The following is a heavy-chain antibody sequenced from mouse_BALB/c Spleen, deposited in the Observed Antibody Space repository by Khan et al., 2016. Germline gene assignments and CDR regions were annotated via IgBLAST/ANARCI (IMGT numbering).Heavy chain of an antibody. D-gene: IGHD1-1*01. V-gene: IGHV3-8*02. CDR2: ISYSGNT. CDR1: SDSITSGY. Sequence: EVQLQESGPSLVKPSQTLSLTCSVTSDSITSGYWNWIRKFPGNKLEYMGYISYSGNTYYNPSLKSRISITRDTSKNQYYLQLNSVTTEDTATYYCARYLYYYGSTYDTMDYWGQGTSVTVSS. CDR3: ARYLYYYGSTYDTMDY. J-gene: IGHJ4*01.